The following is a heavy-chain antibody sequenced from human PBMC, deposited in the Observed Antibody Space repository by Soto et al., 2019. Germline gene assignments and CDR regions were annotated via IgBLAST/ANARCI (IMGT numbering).Heavy chain of an antibody. CDR3: ARPLYPGYCTDGVCYSYDY. CDR1: YW. CDR2: IFPADSEI. D-gene: IGHD2-8*01. J-gene: IGHJ4*02. Sequence: YWIAWVRQMPGKGLEWMGIIFPADSEIRYSPSFRGHVTISADKSISTAYLQWSSLEASDTAMYYCARPLYPGYCTDGVCYSYDYWGQGTPVTVSS. V-gene: IGHV5-51*01.